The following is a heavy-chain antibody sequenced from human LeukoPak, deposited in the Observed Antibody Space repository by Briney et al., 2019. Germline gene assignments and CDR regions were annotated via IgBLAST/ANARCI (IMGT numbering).Heavy chain of an antibody. D-gene: IGHD2-21*02. V-gene: IGHV4-61*01. J-gene: IGHJ4*02. CDR1: GGSVSSGSYY. Sequence: PSETLSLTCTVSGGSVSSGSYYWSWIRQPPGKGLEWIGYIYYSGSTNYNPSLKSRVTISVDTSKNQFSLKLSSVTAADTAVYYCARGFYCGGDCLNYFDYWGQGTLVTVSS. CDR3: ARGFYCGGDCLNYFDY. CDR2: IYYSGST.